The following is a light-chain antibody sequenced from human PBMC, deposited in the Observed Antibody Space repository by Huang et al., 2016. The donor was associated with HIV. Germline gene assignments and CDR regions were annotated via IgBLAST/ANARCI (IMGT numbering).Light chain of an antibody. CDR1: QNINNY. J-gene: IGKJ4*01. Sequence: DIVLTQSPATQSLSPGQRATLSCRASQNINNYLVWYQQKPGQAPRLLIYDSFNRATGIPARFSGSGSGTDFTLTINTLEPEDFAVYYCQQRGAWPLTFGGGTKVEIK. CDR2: DSF. CDR3: QQRGAWPLT. V-gene: IGKV3-11*01.